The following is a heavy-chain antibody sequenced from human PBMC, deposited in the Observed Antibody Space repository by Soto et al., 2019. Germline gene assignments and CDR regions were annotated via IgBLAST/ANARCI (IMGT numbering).Heavy chain of an antibody. CDR1: GFLFSNYA. D-gene: IGHD6-13*01. V-gene: IGHV3-23*01. CDR2: ISGGGGRT. CDR3: AKHIAAAVFYYRMDV. J-gene: IGHJ6*01. Sequence: GGSLRLSCAASGFLFSNYAMTWVRQGAGKGLEWVSSISGGGGRTYYAGSVKGRFTISRDNSKDTVYLQMNTLRAEDTAIYYCAKHIAAAVFYYRMDVWGQGTTVTVSS.